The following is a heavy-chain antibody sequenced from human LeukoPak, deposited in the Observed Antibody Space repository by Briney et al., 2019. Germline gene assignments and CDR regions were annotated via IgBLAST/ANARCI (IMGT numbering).Heavy chain of an antibody. Sequence: PGGSLRLSCAASGFTFSSYAMHLVRQAPGKGLEWVAVISYDGSNKYYADSVKGRFTISRDNSKNTLYLQMNSLRAEDTAVYYCARNIAGDYDFWSGYSYYFDYWGQGTLVTVSS. J-gene: IGHJ4*02. CDR3: ARNIAGDYDFWSGYSYYFDY. D-gene: IGHD3-3*01. CDR1: GFTFSSYA. CDR2: ISYDGSNK. V-gene: IGHV3-30*04.